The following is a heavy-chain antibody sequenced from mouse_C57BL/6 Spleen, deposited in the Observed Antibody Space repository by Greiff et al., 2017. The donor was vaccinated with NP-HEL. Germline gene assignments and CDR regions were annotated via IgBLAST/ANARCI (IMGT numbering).Heavy chain of an antibody. CDR1: GYTFTSYW. D-gene: IGHD1-1*02. Sequence: QVQLQQPGAELVRPGTSVKLSCKASGYTFTSYWMHWVKQRPGQGLEWIGEIDPSDSYTNYTQKFKGKATLTVDTSSSTAYMQLSSLTSEDSAVYYYARMVGRVLFDYWGQGTTLTVSA. CDR3: ARMVGRVLFDY. V-gene: IGHV1-59*01. J-gene: IGHJ2*01. CDR2: IDPSDSYT.